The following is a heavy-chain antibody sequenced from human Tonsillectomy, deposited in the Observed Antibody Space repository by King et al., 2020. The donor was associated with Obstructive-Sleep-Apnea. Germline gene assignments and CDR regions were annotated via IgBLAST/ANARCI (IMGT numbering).Heavy chain of an antibody. D-gene: IGHD2-21*01. CDR3: AVGVFRTFDI. V-gene: IGHV4-59*08. CDR1: GGSISSYY. CDR2: IYYSGST. J-gene: IGHJ3*02. Sequence: VQLQESGPGLVKPSETLSLTCTVSGGSISSYYWSWIRQPPGKGLEWIGYIYYSGSTNFNPSLKIRVTISLHTSKNQFSLKLSSVTAADTAVYYCAVGVFRTFDIWGQGTMVTVSS.